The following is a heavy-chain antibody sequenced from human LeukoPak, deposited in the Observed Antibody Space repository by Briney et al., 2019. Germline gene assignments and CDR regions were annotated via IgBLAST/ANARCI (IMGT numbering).Heavy chain of an antibody. V-gene: IGHV1-69*13. CDR1: GGTFSSYA. Sequence: ASVKVSCKASGGTFSSYAISWVRQAPGQGLEWMGGITPIFGTANYAQKFQGRVTITADESTSTAYMELSSLRSEDTAVYYCARDSLGITIFGAGDYYYYYMDVWGKGTTVTVSS. CDR2: ITPIFGTA. CDR3: ARDSLGITIFGAGDYYYYYMDV. D-gene: IGHD3-3*01. J-gene: IGHJ6*03.